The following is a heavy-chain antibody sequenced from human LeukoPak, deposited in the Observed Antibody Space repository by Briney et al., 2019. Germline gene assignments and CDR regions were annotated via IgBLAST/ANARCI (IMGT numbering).Heavy chain of an antibody. CDR1: GYSISSGYY. CDR3: ASSFYYYDSSGYYGD. CDR2: IYHSGKS. D-gene: IGHD3-22*01. J-gene: IGHJ4*02. Sequence: SETLSLTCSVSGYSISSGYYWDWIRQPPGKGLEWIASIYHSGKSYYNPSLESRVTISVDTSKNQFSLKLSSVTAADTAVYYCASSFYYYDSSGYYGDWGQGTLVTVSS. V-gene: IGHV4-38-2*02.